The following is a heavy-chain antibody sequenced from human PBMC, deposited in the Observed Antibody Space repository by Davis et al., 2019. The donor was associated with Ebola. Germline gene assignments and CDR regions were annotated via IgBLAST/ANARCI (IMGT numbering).Heavy chain of an antibody. V-gene: IGHV3-53*01. CDR2: TYSGGST. Sequence: PGGSLRLSCAASGFTVSSNYMSWVRQAPGKGLAWVSVTYSGGSTYYADSVKGRFTISRDNSKNTLYLQMNSLRAEDTAVYYCSVWGSYYYYGMDVWGKGTTVTVSS. CDR3: SVWGSYYYYGMDV. D-gene: IGHD3-16*01. J-gene: IGHJ6*04. CDR1: GFTVSSNY.